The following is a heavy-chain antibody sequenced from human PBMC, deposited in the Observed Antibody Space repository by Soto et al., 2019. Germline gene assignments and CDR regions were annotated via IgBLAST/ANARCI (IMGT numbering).Heavy chain of an antibody. CDR1: GFTFSSYA. Sequence: GGSLRLSCAASGFTFSSYAMSWVRQAPGKGLEWVSAISGSGGSTYYADSVKGRFTISRDNSKNTLYLQMNSLRAEDTAVYYCATPYYYDSSGYDYYYYYYGMDVWGQGTTVTVSS. CDR2: ISGSGGST. D-gene: IGHD3-22*01. CDR3: ATPYYYDSSGYDYYYYYYGMDV. J-gene: IGHJ6*02. V-gene: IGHV3-23*01.